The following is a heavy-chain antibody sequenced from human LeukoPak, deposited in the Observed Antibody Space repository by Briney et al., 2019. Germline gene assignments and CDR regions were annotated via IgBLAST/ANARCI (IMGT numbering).Heavy chain of an antibody. CDR3: ARGHIVVVTGGYAFDI. J-gene: IGHJ3*02. CDR2: INPSGGST. V-gene: IGHV1-46*01. D-gene: IGHD2-21*02. Sequence: APVKVSCKASGYTFTSYYMHWVRQAPGQGLEWMGIINPSGGSTSYAQKFQGRVTMTRDTSTSTVYMELSSLRSEDTAVYYCARGHIVVVTGGYAFDIWGQGTMVTVSS. CDR1: GYTFTSYY.